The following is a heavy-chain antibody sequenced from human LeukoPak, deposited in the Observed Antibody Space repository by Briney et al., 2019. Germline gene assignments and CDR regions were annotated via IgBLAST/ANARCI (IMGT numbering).Heavy chain of an antibody. J-gene: IGHJ4*02. CDR3: ARQEQSFRISSYFDY. Sequence: GGSLRLSCAASGFTFSSYWMHWVRQAPGKGLVRVSRINSDGSSTSYADSVKGRFTISRDNAKNTLYLQMNSLRAEDTAVYYCARQEQSFRISSYFDYWGQGTLVTVSS. V-gene: IGHV3-74*01. CDR1: GFTFSSYW. D-gene: IGHD6-13*01. CDR2: INSDGSST.